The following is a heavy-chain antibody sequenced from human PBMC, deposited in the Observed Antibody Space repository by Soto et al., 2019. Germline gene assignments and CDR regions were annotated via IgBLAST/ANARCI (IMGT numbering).Heavy chain of an antibody. Sequence: SLRLACAVSGVSFSSSGMHSVRQAPGKGLEWVAVIGCDGNKKYYGDSVRGRFTISRDNSKNTLYLEMNSLTAEDTAVYSCGEYTYGRCDYRGXVPLFTVSS. CDR1: GVSFSSSG. J-gene: IGHJ4*01. D-gene: IGHD3-10*01. V-gene: IGHV3-33*03. CDR3: GEYTYGRCDY. CDR2: IGCDGNKK.